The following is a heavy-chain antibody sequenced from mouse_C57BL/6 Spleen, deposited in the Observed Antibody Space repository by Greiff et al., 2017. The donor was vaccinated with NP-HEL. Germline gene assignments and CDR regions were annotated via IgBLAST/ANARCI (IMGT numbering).Heavy chain of an antibody. D-gene: IGHD1-1*01. Sequence: VQLQQSGPELVKPGASVKISCKASGYSFTDYNMNWVKQSNGKSLEWIGVINPNYGTTSYNQKFKGKATLTVDQSSSTAYMQLNSLTSEDSAVYYCARTGISGTTVVVTSWYFDVWGTGTTVTVSS. J-gene: IGHJ1*03. CDR3: ARTGISGTTVVVTSWYFDV. V-gene: IGHV1-39*01. CDR1: GYSFTDYN. CDR2: INPNYGTT.